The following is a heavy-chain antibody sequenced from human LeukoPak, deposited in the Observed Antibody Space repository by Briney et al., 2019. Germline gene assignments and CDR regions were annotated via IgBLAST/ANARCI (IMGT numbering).Heavy chain of an antibody. CDR1: GGSISSGSYY. J-gene: IGHJ4*02. V-gene: IGHV4-61*01. CDR3: ARDKTSGSGYCDY. D-gene: IGHD3-22*01. CDR2: VTYSGTT. Sequence: PSETLSLTCSVSGGSISSGSYYWSWIRQPPGKGLEWIGYVTYSGTTDYNPSLKSRVTISIDTSENQFSLRLSSVTAADTAVYYCARDKTSGSGYCDYWGQGTLVTVSS.